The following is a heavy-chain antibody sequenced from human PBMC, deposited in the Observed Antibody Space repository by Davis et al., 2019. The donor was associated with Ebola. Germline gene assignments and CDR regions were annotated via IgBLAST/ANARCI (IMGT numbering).Heavy chain of an antibody. D-gene: IGHD2-21*01. CDR1: GGSFSGYY. CDR2: ISHSGST. Sequence: SETLSLTCAVYGGSFSGYYWSWIRQPPGKGLEWIGEISHSGSTNYNPSLKSRVTISVDTSKNQFSLQLNSVTPEDTAVYYCARDPGIVVVIYYGMDVWGQGTTVTVSS. CDR3: ARDPGIVVVIYYGMDV. J-gene: IGHJ6*02. V-gene: IGHV4-34*01.